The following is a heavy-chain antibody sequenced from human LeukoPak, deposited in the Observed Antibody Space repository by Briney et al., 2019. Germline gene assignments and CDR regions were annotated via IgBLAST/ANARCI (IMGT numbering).Heavy chain of an antibody. CDR1: GRTFSSYA. D-gene: IGHD3-22*01. CDR2: SISILVIA. CDR3: ARLGDRSRGLYYYGMDV. J-gene: IGHJ6*02. V-gene: IGHV1-69*04. Sequence: SVKGSCKASGRTFSSYATSWVRQAPGQGLEWIGRSISILVIANYAQKFQGRVTITADKSPSTSYMELSSLRSEDTAVYCCARLGDRSRGLYYYGMDVWGQGTTVTVSS.